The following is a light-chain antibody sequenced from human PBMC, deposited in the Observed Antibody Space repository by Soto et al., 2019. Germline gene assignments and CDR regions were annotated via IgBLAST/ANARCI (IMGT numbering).Light chain of an antibody. J-gene: IGKJ1*01. CDR3: QHYGGSPGT. CDR1: QSVSSSY. CDR2: GAS. V-gene: IGKV3-20*01. Sequence: EIVLTQSPGTLSLSPGERATLSCRASQSVSSSYLAWYKQKPGQAPRLLIYGASSRATGIPDRFSGSGSGRDFTLTISRLEPEDFAVYYCQHYGGSPGTFGQGTKVEIK.